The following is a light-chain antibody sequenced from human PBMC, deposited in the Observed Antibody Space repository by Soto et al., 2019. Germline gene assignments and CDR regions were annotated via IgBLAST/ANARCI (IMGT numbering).Light chain of an antibody. V-gene: IGLV2-23*02. Sequence: QSALTQPASVSGSPGQSITISCTGTSSDVGSYNLVSWYQQHPGKAPKLMIYEVSKRPSGVSNRFSGSKSGNTASLTISGLQAEDAAAYYCCSYAGSRVFGGGTQLTVL. CDR1: SSDVGSYNL. J-gene: IGLJ3*02. CDR3: CSYAGSRV. CDR2: EVS.